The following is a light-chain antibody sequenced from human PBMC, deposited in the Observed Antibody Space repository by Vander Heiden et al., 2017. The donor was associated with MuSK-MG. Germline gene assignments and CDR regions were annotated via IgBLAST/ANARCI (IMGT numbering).Light chain of an antibody. CDR3: QAWDSNTHVV. J-gene: IGLJ2*01. Sequence: SSELNQPPSVSVSPRQTASITCSGDKLGDKYTSWYQQKAGQSPVLVIYQDDKRPSGIPERFSGSNSGNTATLTISGTQAMDEAEYYCQAWDSNTHVVFGGGTKLTVL. CDR1: KLGDKY. CDR2: QDD. V-gene: IGLV3-1*01.